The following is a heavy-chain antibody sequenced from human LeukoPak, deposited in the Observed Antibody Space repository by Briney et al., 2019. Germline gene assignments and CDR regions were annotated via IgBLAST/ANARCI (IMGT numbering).Heavy chain of an antibody. D-gene: IGHD4-11*01. J-gene: IGHJ2*01. CDR2: IYHSGST. CDR1: GGSISSSNW. Sequence: SETLSLTCAVSGGSISSSNWWSWVRQPPGKGLEWIGEIYHSGSTNYNPSLKSRVTISVDKSKNQFSLKLSSVTAADTAVYYCARVGSNYGLSDWYFDLWGRGTLVTVSS. CDR3: ARVGSNYGLSDWYFDL. V-gene: IGHV4-4*02.